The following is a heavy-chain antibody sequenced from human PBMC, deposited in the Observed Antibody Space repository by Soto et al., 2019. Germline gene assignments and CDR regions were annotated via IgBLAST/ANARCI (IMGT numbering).Heavy chain of an antibody. J-gene: IGHJ5*02. D-gene: IGHD2-2*01. CDR3: ARNGDCSSSRCNVGWLDP. Sequence: SETLSLTCAVSGGSISSGGYSWSWLRQPPGERLEWLGYIYHSGSTYYNPSLKSRVTISVDKSTNYFSLKLTSVTAADTAIYYCARNGDCSSSRCNVGWLDPWGRGTLVTVSS. V-gene: IGHV4-30-2*01. CDR2: IYHSGST. CDR1: GGSISSGGYS.